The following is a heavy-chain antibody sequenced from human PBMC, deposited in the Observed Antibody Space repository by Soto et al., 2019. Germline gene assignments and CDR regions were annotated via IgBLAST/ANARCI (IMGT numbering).Heavy chain of an antibody. CDR2: INHSGST. V-gene: IGHV4-34*01. CDR3: ARGFPLYDWHYYYMDV. Sequence: SETLSLTCAVYGGSFSGYYWSWIRQPPGKGLEWIGEINHSGSTNYNPSLKSRVTISVDTSKNQFSLKLSSVTAADTAVYYCARGFPLYDWHYYYMDVWGKGTTVTVSS. CDR1: GGSFSGYY. J-gene: IGHJ6*03. D-gene: IGHD5-12*01.